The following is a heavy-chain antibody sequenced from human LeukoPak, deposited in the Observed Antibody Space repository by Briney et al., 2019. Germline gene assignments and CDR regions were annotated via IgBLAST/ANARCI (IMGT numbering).Heavy chain of an antibody. CDR3: TTNHNPKYSSSWN. Sequence: GGSLRLSCAASGFTFSDYYMSWIRQAPGKGLEWVSYISSSGSTIYYADSVKGRFTISRDNAKNSLYLQMNSLRAEDTAVYYCTTNHNPKYSSSWNWGQGTLVTVSS. V-gene: IGHV3-11*01. D-gene: IGHD6-13*01. J-gene: IGHJ1*01. CDR1: GFTFSDYY. CDR2: ISSSGSTI.